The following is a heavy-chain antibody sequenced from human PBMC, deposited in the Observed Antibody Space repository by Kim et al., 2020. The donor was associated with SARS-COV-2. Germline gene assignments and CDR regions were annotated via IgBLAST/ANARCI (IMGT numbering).Heavy chain of an antibody. CDR3: ARIAAAGTTPDFDY. J-gene: IGHJ4*02. V-gene: IGHV5-51*01. Sequence: SPSFQGQFTISADKSISTAYLQWSSLKASDTAMYYCARIAAAGTTPDFDYWGQGTLVTVSS. D-gene: IGHD6-13*01.